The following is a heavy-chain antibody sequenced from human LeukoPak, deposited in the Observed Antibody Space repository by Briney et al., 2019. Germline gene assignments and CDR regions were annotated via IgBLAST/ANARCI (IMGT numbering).Heavy chain of an antibody. J-gene: IGHJ4*02. V-gene: IGHV3-11*01. D-gene: IGHD3-16*01. CDR1: GFTFTDYY. Sequence: PGGSLRLSCAASGFTFTDYYVNWIRQAPGRGLEWVSYISNSGSTIYYADSVRGRFTISRDNAKNSLYLQMNSLRAEDTAVYYCARQFSGGPSDSWGQGTLVTVSS. CDR3: ARQFSGGPSDS. CDR2: ISNSGSTI.